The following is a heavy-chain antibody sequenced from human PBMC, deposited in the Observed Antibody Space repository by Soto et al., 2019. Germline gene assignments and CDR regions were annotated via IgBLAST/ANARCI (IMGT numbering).Heavy chain of an antibody. CDR1: GYTFTSYG. D-gene: IGHD3-10*01. V-gene: IGHV1-18*01. J-gene: IGHJ6*02. CDR2: ISAYNGNT. Sequence: QVQLVQSGAEVKKPGASVKVSCKASGYTFTSYGISWVRQAPGQGLEWMGWISAYNGNTNYAQKLQGRVTMTTDTSTSTGYMELRSLRSDDTVGYYCARDHVTMVPSAGMDVWGQGTTVTVSS. CDR3: ARDHVTMVPSAGMDV.